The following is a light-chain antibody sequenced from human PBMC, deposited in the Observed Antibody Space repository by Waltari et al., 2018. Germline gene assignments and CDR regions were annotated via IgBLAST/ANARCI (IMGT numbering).Light chain of an antibody. CDR2: EDT. V-gene: IGLV2-23*01. J-gene: IGLJ3*02. CDR3: SSYAGSSTLV. CDR1: SSDVGNYIL. Sequence: QSALTQPASVSASPGQSMTISCTGTSSDVGNYILVSWYQQHPGKAPKLMVYEDTKRPSGGSNRVSGSQAGNTASLTISGLQAEDDADYFCSSYAGSSTLVFGGGTKLTVL.